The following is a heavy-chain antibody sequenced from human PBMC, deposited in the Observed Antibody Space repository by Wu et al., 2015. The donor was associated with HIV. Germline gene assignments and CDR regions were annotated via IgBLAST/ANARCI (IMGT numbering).Heavy chain of an antibody. CDR1: GYTFTGYY. J-gene: IGHJ3*02. D-gene: IGHD6-13*01. CDR2: INPNSGGT. V-gene: IGHV1-2*02. CDR3: ARDEEQQVFAFDI. Sequence: QVQLVQSGAEVKKPGASVKVSCKASGYTFTGYYIHWVRRAPGQGLEWMGWINPNSGGTNYAQKFQGRVTMARDTSVNTAYMELRRLRSDDTAVYYCARDEEQQVFAFDIWGQGTMVTVSS.